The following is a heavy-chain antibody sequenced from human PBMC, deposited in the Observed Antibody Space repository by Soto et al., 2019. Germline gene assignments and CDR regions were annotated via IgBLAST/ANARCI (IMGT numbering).Heavy chain of an antibody. CDR2: INAGNGNT. J-gene: IGHJ5*02. D-gene: IGHD3-3*01. V-gene: IGHV1-3*01. Sequence: ASVKLSCKAVGYTFTIYAVHCVRQTPEQRLEWMGWINAGNGNTKYSQKFQGRVTITRDTSASTAYMELSSLRSEDTAVYYCARAPHYDFWSGYHYNWFDPWGQGTLVTVSS. CDR1: GYTFTIYA. CDR3: ARAPHYDFWSGYHYNWFDP.